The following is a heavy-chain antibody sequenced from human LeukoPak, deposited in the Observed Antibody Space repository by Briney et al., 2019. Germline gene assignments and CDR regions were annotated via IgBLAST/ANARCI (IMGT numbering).Heavy chain of an antibody. Sequence: GGSLRLSCAASGFTFSSYAMHWVRQAPGKGLEWVAVISYDGSNKYYADSVKGRFTISRDNSKNTLYLQMNSLRAEDTAVYYCARTMYSSVRRCYFDYWGQGTLVTVSS. CDR2: ISYDGSNK. CDR3: ARTMYSSVRRCYFDY. D-gene: IGHD6-19*01. V-gene: IGHV3-30*14. J-gene: IGHJ4*02. CDR1: GFTFSSYA.